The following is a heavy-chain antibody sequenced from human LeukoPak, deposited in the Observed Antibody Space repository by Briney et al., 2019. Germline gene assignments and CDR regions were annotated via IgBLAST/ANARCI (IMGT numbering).Heavy chain of an antibody. D-gene: IGHD2-8*02. CDR2: IAPSVDTT. CDR3: VREESGGYFDY. CDR1: GFTCTNYL. Sequence: ASVKVSCKSFGFTCTNYLLHWVRQAPGQGLEWVGRIAPSVDTTNYAQKFRGRVTMTRDTSTSTVYMELSSLRSDDTAIYYCVREESGGYFDYWGQGTLVTVSS. J-gene: IGHJ4*02. V-gene: IGHV1-46*01.